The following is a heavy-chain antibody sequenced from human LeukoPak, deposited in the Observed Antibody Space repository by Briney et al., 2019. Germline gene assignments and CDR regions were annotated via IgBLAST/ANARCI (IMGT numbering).Heavy chain of an antibody. V-gene: IGHV3-9*01. CDR3: AKGVRITMVRGAFDI. CDR2: ISWNSGSI. CDR1: GLTVSGNY. J-gene: IGHJ3*02. Sequence: GGSLRLSCAAFGLTVSGNYMSWVRQAPGKGLEWVSGISWNSGSIGYADSVKGRFTVSRDNAKNSLYLQMNSLRAEDTALYYCAKGVRITMVRGAFDIWGQGTMVTVSS. D-gene: IGHD3-10*01.